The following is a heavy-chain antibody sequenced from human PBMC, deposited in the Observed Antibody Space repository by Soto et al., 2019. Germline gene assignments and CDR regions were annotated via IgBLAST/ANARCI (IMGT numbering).Heavy chain of an antibody. V-gene: IGHV4-61*01. J-gene: IGHJ4*02. Sequence: SETLSLTCTVSGVSVSSGSFYWAWTRQPPGKGLEWIGFGSYSGTTNYKPSLKSRVTISVDTSRSQISLKVSSLTAADTAVYYCARGATVTQFDYWGRGTLVTVS. CDR2: GSYSGTT. D-gene: IGHD4-17*01. CDR3: ARGATVTQFDY. CDR1: GVSVSSGSFY.